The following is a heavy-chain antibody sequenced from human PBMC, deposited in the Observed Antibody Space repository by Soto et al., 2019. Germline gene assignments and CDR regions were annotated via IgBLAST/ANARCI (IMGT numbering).Heavy chain of an antibody. CDR1: GYTFTSYG. CDR2: ISAYNGNT. V-gene: IGHV1-18*01. D-gene: IGHD3-22*01. Sequence: ASVKVSCKASGYTFTSYGISWVRQAPGQGLEWMGWISAYNGNTNYAQKLQGRVTMTTDTSTSTAYMELRSLRSDDTAVYYCASPYYDSSGADDDFDIWGQGTMVTVSS. J-gene: IGHJ3*02. CDR3: ASPYYDSSGADDDFDI.